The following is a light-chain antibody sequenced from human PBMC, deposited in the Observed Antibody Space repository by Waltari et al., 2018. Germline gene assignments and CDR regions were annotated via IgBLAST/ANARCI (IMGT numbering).Light chain of an antibody. CDR2: GAS. V-gene: IGKV3-20*01. CDR1: QSVSSSY. J-gene: IGKJ5*01. Sequence: EIVLTQSPGTLSLSPGERAPLPCRASQSVSSSYLAWYQQKPGQAPRPLIYGASSRATGIPDRFSGSGSGTDFTLTISRLEPEDFAVYYCQQYGSSPQITFGQGTRLEIK. CDR3: QQYGSSPQIT.